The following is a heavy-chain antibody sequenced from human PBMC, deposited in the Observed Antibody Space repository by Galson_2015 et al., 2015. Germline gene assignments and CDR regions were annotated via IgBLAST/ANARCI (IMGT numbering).Heavy chain of an antibody. CDR1: GFTFSSYG. CDR2: ISYDGSNK. D-gene: IGHD1-26*01. CDR3: AREGSYKGDY. Sequence: SLRLSCAASGFTFSSYGMHWVRQAPGKGLEWVALISYDGSNKYHADSVKGRFTISRDNSQNTLYLQMNSLRAEDTAVYYCAREGSYKGDYWGQGTLVTVSS. J-gene: IGHJ4*02. V-gene: IGHV3-30*03.